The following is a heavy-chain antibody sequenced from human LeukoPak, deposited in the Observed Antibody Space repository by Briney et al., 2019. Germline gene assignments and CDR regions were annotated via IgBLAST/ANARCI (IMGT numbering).Heavy chain of an antibody. CDR3: ARSGDSSAYYSF. Sequence: PSETLSLTCTVSGASIRSHHWTWIRQPPGKGLEWIGNVSYVGSTSYSPSLKSRVTISLDTSKNQFSLEMNSVTAADTAAYYCARSGDSSAYYSFWGQGILVTVSS. CDR2: VSYVGST. CDR1: GASIRSHH. J-gene: IGHJ4*02. D-gene: IGHD3-22*01. V-gene: IGHV4-59*11.